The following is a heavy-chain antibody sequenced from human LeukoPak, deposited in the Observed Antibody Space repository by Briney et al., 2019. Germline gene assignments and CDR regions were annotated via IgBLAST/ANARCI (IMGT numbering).Heavy chain of an antibody. CDR1: GFTFSSYW. V-gene: IGHV3-7*01. D-gene: IGHD6-6*01. CDR2: IKQDGSEK. Sequence: GVSLRLSCAASGFTFSSYWMSWVRQAPGKGLEWVANIKQDGSEKYYVDSVKGRFTISRDNAKNSLYLQMNSLRAEDTAVYYCARGHSSSSLGFDYWGQGTLVTVSS. CDR3: ARGHSSSSLGFDY. J-gene: IGHJ4*02.